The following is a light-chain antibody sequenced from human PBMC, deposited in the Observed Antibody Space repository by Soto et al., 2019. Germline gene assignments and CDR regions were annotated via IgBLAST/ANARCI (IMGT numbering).Light chain of an antibody. CDR3: ASSTSSTSLSV. CDR2: QVT. V-gene: IGLV2-14*01. Sequence: QSVLTQPASVAGPLGQSITIACTGTTRDIAGDNYISWYQQLPGKAPKLMIYQVTIRPSGISNRFSGSKSGNRASLTISGLPPEDAADYYCASSTSSTSLSVFGTGTKVTVL. CDR1: TRDIAGDNY. J-gene: IGLJ1*01.